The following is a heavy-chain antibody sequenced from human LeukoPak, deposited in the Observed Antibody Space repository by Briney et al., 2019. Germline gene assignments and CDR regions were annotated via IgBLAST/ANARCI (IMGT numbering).Heavy chain of an antibody. CDR3: ARLGIAVAEIDY. D-gene: IGHD6-19*01. V-gene: IGHV4-31*03. CDR1: GGSINSGAYF. J-gene: IGHJ4*02. Sequence: SETLSLTCTVSGGSINSGAYFWSWIRQHPGKGLEWIGYIYYSGSTYYNPSLKSRVTISIDTSKNQFSLKLSSVTAADTAVYYCARLGIAVAEIDYWGQGTLVTVSS. CDR2: IYYSGST.